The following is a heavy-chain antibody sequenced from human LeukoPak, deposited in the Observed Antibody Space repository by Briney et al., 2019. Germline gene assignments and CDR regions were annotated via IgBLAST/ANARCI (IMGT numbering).Heavy chain of an antibody. D-gene: IGHD1-26*01. Sequence: SETLSLTCTVSGGSISSYYWSWIRQSPGKGLEWIGYIYYSGSTNYSPSLRSRVTLSLDTSKNQFSLKLSSVTAADTAVYYCARSSLMVGATLFDYWGQGTLVTVSS. CDR3: ARSSLMVGATLFDY. V-gene: IGHV4-59*08. CDR1: GGSISSYY. J-gene: IGHJ4*02. CDR2: IYYSGST.